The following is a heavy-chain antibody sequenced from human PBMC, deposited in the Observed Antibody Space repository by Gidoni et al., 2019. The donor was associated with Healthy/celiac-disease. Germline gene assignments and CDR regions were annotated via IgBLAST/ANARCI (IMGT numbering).Heavy chain of an antibody. CDR1: GGSISSSSYY. CDR3: AGLWARPPKYYFDY. V-gene: IGHV4-39*01. Sequence: QLQLQESGPGLVKPSETLSLTCTVSGGSISSSSYYWGWIRQPPGKGLEWIGSIYYSGSTYYNPSLKSRVTISVDTSKNQFSLKLSSVTAADTAVYYCAGLWARPPKYYFDYWGQGTLVTVSS. J-gene: IGHJ4*02. CDR2: IYYSGST. D-gene: IGHD1-26*01.